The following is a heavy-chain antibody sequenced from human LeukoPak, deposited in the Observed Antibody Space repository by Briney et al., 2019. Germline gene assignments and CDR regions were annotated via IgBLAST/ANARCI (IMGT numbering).Heavy chain of an antibody. CDR3: ARVKQQLVRLLGRDTTYYYYYYMDV. D-gene: IGHD6-13*01. CDR1: GFTFSSYS. Sequence: KPGGSLRLSCAASGFTFSSYSMNWVRQAPGKGLEWVSSISSSSSYIYYADSVKGRFTISRDNAKNSLYLQMNSLRAEDTAVYFCARVKQQLVRLLGRDTTYYYYYYMDVWGKGTTVTVSS. CDR2: ISSSSSYI. J-gene: IGHJ6*03. V-gene: IGHV3-21*01.